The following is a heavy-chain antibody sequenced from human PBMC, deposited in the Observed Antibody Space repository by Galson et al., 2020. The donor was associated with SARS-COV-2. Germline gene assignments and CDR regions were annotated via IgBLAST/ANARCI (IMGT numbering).Heavy chain of an antibody. CDR1: GFTFISYE. Sequence: GGSLSLSCAASGFTFISYEMSWVRQAPGKGLEWISYINDSGTNIYYAAPVKRRFTISRDNAKNSLYLQMTSLRAEDTAVYYCASPYLAAAEFFGAFDLWGRGTMVTVSS. D-gene: IGHD6-13*01. CDR2: INDSGTNI. V-gene: IGHV3-48*03. CDR3: ASPYLAAAEFFGAFDL. J-gene: IGHJ3*01.